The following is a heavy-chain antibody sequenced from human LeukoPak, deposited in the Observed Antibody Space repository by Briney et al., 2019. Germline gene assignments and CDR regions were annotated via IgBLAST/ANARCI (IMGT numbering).Heavy chain of an antibody. CDR1: GFAFGDYH. CDR3: AGPTCLRRAYCSTNF. CDR2: ISRSSDYK. D-gene: IGHD2-2*01. Sequence: PGGSLRLSCAASGFAFGDYHMSWIRQAPGKGLEWVSYISRSSDYKDFADSVRGRFTVSRDNAKNSMYLQMSSLRAEDTAVYYCAGPTCLRRAYCSTNFWGQGTLVTVSS. V-gene: IGHV3-11*03. J-gene: IGHJ4*02.